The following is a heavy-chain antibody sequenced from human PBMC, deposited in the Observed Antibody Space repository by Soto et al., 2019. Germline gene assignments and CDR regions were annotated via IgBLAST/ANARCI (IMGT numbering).Heavy chain of an antibody. CDR1: GYTFTGYG. V-gene: IGHV1-18*01. J-gene: IGHJ4*02. D-gene: IGHD3-10*01. Sequence: ASVKVSCKASGYTFTGYGISWVRQAPGQGLEWMGWISAYNGNTNYAQKLQGRVTMTTDTSTSTAYMELRSLRSDDTAVYYCARVRDYYGSGSYYNPETDPDFDYWGQGTLVTVSS. CDR3: ARVRDYYGSGSYYNPETDPDFDY. CDR2: ISAYNGNT.